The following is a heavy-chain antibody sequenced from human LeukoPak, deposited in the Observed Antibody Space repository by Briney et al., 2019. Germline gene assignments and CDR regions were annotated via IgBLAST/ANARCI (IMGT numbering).Heavy chain of an antibody. CDR2: ISSSGSTI. CDR3: ARHNSGWNYYYYGMDV. Sequence: PGGSLRLSCAASGFTFSSYEMNWVRQAPGKGLEWVSYISSSGSTIYYADSVGGRFTISRDNAKNSLYLQMNSLRAEDTAVYYCARHNSGWNYYYYGMDVWGQGTTVTVSS. J-gene: IGHJ6*02. D-gene: IGHD6-19*01. CDR1: GFTFSSYE. V-gene: IGHV3-48*03.